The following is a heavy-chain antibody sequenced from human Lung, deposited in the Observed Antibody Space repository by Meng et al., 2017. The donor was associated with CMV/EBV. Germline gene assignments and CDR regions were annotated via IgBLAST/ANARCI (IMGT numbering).Heavy chain of an antibody. CDR1: GFTFSNSY. J-gene: IGHJ4*02. D-gene: IGHD3-10*01. CDR3: ARDPHFGALDY. V-gene: IGHV3-7*01. Sequence: EXXRLSCIASGFTFSNSYMSWIRQPPGKGLEWVANIKYDGSEKAYVGSVKGRFTISRDNTKNSLYLQMNSLTAEDTAVYYCARDPHFGALDYWGQGTLVTVSS. CDR2: IKYDGSEK.